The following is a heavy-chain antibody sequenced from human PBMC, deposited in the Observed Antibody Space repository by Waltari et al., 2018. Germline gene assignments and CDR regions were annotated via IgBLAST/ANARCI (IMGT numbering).Heavy chain of an antibody. D-gene: IGHD2-15*01. CDR1: GGTFSSYAI. V-gene: IGHV4-38-2*02. Sequence: QVQLVQSGAEVKKPGSSVKVSCKASGGTFSSYAISWIRQPPGKGLEWIGSIYHSGSTYYNPSLKSRVTISVDTSKNQFSLKLSSVTAADTAVYYCARHVIRGSYSDIWGQGTMVTVSS. CDR2: IYHSGST. J-gene: IGHJ3*02. CDR3: ARHVIRGSYSDI.